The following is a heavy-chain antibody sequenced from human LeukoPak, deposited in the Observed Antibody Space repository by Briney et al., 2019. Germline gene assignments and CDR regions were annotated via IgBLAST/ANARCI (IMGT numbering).Heavy chain of an antibody. D-gene: IGHD5/OR15-5a*01. CDR1: GFTFSSYA. Sequence: GGSLRLSCAASGFTFSSYAMSWVRQAPGKGLEWVSAISGSGGGTYYADSVKGRFTISRDNSKNTLWLQMNSLRAEDTAVYYCAKDRLSVYGAPTDAFDIWGQGTMVTVSS. J-gene: IGHJ3*02. CDR3: AKDRLSVYGAPTDAFDI. CDR2: ISGSGGGT. V-gene: IGHV3-23*01.